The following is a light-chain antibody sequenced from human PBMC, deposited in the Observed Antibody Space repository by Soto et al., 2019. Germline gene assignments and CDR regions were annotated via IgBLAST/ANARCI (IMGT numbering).Light chain of an antibody. J-gene: IGLJ2*01. CDR3: AAWDDSLSAHVV. V-gene: IGLV1-47*01. Sequence: QSVLTQPPSASGTPGQRVTISCSGSSSNIGSNYVYWYQQLPGTAPKLLIYRNNQRPSGVPERFSGSKSGTSASLAISGLRYEDEADYYCAAWDDSLSAHVVFGGGTQLTVL. CDR1: SSNIGSNY. CDR2: RNN.